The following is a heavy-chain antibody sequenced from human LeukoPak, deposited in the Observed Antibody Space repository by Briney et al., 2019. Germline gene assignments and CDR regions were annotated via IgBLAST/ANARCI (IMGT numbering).Heavy chain of an antibody. CDR1: GYSFTSYY. V-gene: IGHV1-46*01. Sequence: ASVKVSCKASGYSFTSYYMHWVRQAPGPGLEWMGIINPSDGNTDYAQKFQGRITMTRDTSTSTVYMELSSLRSEDTAVYYCARDWKGTSSWYYFDYWGQGTLVTVSS. D-gene: IGHD6-13*01. CDR2: INPSDGNT. CDR3: ARDWKGTSSWYYFDY. J-gene: IGHJ4*02.